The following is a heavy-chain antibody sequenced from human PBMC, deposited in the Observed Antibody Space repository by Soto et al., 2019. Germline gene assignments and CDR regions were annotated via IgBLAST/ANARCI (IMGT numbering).Heavy chain of an antibody. Sequence: EVQLVESGGGLVQPGGSLRLSCAAFGFTYNSYDMHWVRQVSGKGLEWVSSMVGAGAREYADSVKGRFIIFRDNAKNSLYLQMDSLRAGDTAVYYCTRAAFGDGMDLWGQGTPVTVSS. CDR1: GFTYNSYD. J-gene: IGHJ6*02. CDR3: TRAAFGDGMDL. V-gene: IGHV3-13*01. CDR2: MVGAGAR. D-gene: IGHD3-10*01.